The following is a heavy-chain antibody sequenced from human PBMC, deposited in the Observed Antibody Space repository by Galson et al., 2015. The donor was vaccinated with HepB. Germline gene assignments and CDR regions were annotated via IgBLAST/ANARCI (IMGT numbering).Heavy chain of an antibody. CDR1: GYTFTSHD. V-gene: IGHV1-8*01. J-gene: IGHJ4*02. CDR2: MNPNSNNT. CDR3: ATIGLWSGYDY. D-gene: IGHD3-3*01. Sequence: SVKVSCKASGYTFTSHDINWVRQATGQGLEWMGWMNPNSNNTGHAQKFQGRVTMTRNTSISTAYMELSSLRSEDTAVYYCATIGLWSGYDYWGQGTLVTVSS.